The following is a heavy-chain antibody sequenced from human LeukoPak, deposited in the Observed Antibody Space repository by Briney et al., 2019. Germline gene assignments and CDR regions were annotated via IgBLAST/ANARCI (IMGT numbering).Heavy chain of an antibody. J-gene: IGHJ4*02. V-gene: IGHV3-74*01. D-gene: IGHD3-22*01. CDR3: AKRSATSSGYFDF. CDR1: GFTFSRYW. CDR2: INSDGRST. Sequence: GGSLRLSCVASGFTFSRYWMHWVRQAPGKGLVWVSRINSDGRSTNYADSVKGRFTISRDNSKNTIFLQMNSLRAEDTAIYYCAKRSATSSGYFDFWGRGTLVTVSS.